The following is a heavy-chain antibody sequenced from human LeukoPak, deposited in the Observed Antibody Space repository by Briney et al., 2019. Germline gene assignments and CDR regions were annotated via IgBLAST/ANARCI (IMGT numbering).Heavy chain of an antibody. J-gene: IGHJ5*02. D-gene: IGHD3-10*01. V-gene: IGHV4-59*08. CDR3: ARHGGWFDP. Sequence: KPSETLSLTCTVSGGSISSSYWSWIRQPPGKGLEWIGYIYNTGSTNYNPSLKSRVTISVDTSKNQFSLKLNSVTAADTALYYCARHGGWFDPWGQGTLVTVSS. CDR1: GGSISSSY. CDR2: IYNTGST.